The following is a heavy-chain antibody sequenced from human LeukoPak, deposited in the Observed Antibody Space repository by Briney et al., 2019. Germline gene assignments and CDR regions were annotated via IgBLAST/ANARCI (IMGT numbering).Heavy chain of an antibody. Sequence: PGGSLRLSCAASGFTFSDFWMHWVRQAPGKGLVWVSRINSGGTVTNYADSVKGRLTISRDNAKNTLYLQMNSLRAEDTAVYYCASLYYDFWSGYLDYWGQGTLVTVSS. D-gene: IGHD3-3*01. CDR1: GFTFSDFW. CDR3: ASLYYDFWSGYLDY. V-gene: IGHV3-74*01. J-gene: IGHJ4*02. CDR2: INSGGTVT.